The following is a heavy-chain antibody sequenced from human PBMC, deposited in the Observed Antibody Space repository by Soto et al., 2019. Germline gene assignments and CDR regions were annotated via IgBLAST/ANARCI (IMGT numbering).Heavy chain of an antibody. V-gene: IGHV4-31*03. CDR2: IYYSGST. D-gene: IGHD3-22*01. CDR1: GGSISSGGYY. Sequence: SETLSLTCTVSGGSISSGGYYWSWIRQHPGKGLEWIGYIYYSGSTYYNPSLKSRVTISVDTSKNQFSLKLSSVTAADTAVYYCATSRWEGDYDSSGYYYVFDYWGQGTLVTVSS. CDR3: ATSRWEGDYDSSGYYYVFDY. J-gene: IGHJ4*02.